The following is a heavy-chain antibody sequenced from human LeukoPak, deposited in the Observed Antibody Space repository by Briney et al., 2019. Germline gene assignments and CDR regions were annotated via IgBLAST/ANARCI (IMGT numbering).Heavy chain of an antibody. J-gene: IGHJ4*02. CDR3: AKNGGDSYGTGHFDY. V-gene: IGHV3-23*01. CDR2: ISGSGGGT. Sequence: LPGGSLRLSCVASGFTFSSYAMTWVRQAPGKGLEWVSAISGSGGGTYYADSVTGRFTISRDNSKNTLYLQMNSLRAEDTAVYYCAKNGGDSYGTGHFDYWGQGTLVTVSS. CDR1: GFTFSSYA. D-gene: IGHD5-18*01.